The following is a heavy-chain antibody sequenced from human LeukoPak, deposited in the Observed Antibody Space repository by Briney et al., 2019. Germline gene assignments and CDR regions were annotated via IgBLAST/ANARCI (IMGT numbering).Heavy chain of an antibody. J-gene: IGHJ6*02. CDR3: ARDQLRYYGSNNYYSDMDF. CDR1: GYTFTSYA. D-gene: IGHD3-10*01. Sequence: ASVKVSCTASGYTFTSYAIAWVRQAPGQGLEWMGWISAYNGGTNYAQKFRGRGTMTTDTSTNTGYMELRSLRSDDTAVYFCARDQLRYYGSNNYYSDMDFWGQGTTVTVSS. V-gene: IGHV1-18*01. CDR2: ISAYNGGT.